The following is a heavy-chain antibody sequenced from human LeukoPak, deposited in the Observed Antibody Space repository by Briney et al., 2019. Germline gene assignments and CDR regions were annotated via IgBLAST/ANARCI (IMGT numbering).Heavy chain of an antibody. D-gene: IGHD6-13*01. V-gene: IGHV3-30*02. CDR1: GFTFSNND. CDR3: AMAHSSSWYPNLFFDY. CDR2: IRYDGSNK. J-gene: IGHJ4*02. Sequence: GGSLRLSCAASGFTFSNNDMHWVRQAPVKGLEWVTFIRYDGSNKYYADSVKGRFTISRDNSKNTLYLQMNSLRAEDTAVYYCAMAHSSSWYPNLFFDYWGQGTLVTVSS.